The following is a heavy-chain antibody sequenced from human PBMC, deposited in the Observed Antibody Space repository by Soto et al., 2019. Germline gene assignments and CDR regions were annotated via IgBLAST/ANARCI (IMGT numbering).Heavy chain of an antibody. J-gene: IGHJ6*02. V-gene: IGHV1-18*01. CDR2: ISAYNGNT. CDR3: ARCDSYGSHSGFGELFRHYGMDV. CDR1: GYTFTSYG. Sequence: GASVKVSCKASGYTFTSYGISWVRQAPGQGLEWMGWISAYNGNTNYAQKLQGRVTMTTDTSTSTAYMELRSLRSDDTAVYYCARCDSYGSHSGFGELFRHYGMDVCGQGTTVTVSS. D-gene: IGHD3-10*01.